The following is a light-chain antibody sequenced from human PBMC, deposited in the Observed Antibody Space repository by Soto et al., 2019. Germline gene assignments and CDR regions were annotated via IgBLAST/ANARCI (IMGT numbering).Light chain of an antibody. V-gene: IGKV1-5*03. CDR3: QQYNSYPWT. J-gene: IGKJ1*01. Sequence: DIQMTPSPSTLSASVGDRVTITCRASQSISSWLAWYQQKPGQAPKLLIYKASSLESGVPSRFSGSGSGTEFTLTISSLQPDDFATYYGQQYNSYPWTFGQGTKVEIK. CDR1: QSISSW. CDR2: KAS.